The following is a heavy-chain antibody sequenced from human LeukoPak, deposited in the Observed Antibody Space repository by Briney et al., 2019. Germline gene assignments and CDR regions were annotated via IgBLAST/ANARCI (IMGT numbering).Heavy chain of an antibody. Sequence: GGSLRLSCAASGFTVSSNYMSWVRQAPGKGLEWVSGVSGSGGSTYYADSVKGRFTISRDNSKNTLYLQMNSLRAEDTAVYYCAKGPTGTTPRCLDSWGQGTLVTVSS. D-gene: IGHD1-7*01. CDR3: AKGPTGTTPRCLDS. V-gene: IGHV3-23*01. CDR1: GFTVSSNY. J-gene: IGHJ4*02. CDR2: VSGSGGST.